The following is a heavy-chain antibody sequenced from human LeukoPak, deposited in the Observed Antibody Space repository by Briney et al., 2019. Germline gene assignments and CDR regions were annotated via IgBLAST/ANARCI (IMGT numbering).Heavy chain of an antibody. CDR2: ISGSGGAT. V-gene: IGHV3-23*01. CDR3: AREGGAYVPDY. Sequence: GGSLRLSCAAYGFTFSRHAMSWVRQAPGKGLEWVAVISGSGGATYYADSVKGRFTISRDNSENTLYLQMNSLRADDTAIYYCAREGGAYVPDYWGQGILVTVSS. J-gene: IGHJ4*02. CDR1: GFTFSRHA. D-gene: IGHD5-12*01.